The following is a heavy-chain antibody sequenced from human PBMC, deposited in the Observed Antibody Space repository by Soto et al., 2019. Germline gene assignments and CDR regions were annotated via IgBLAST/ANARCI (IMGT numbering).Heavy chain of an antibody. J-gene: IGHJ5*02. Sequence: GGSLRLSCAASGFTFSSYAMSWVRQAPGKGLEWVSAISGSGGSTYYADSVKGRFTISRDNSKNTLYLQMNSLTAEDTAEYYCAKDPILGYWTNGVCPDWFDHWGQGTLVTVSS. CDR3: AKDPILGYWTNGVCPDWFDH. D-gene: IGHD2-8*01. CDR1: GFTFSSYA. V-gene: IGHV3-23*01. CDR2: ISGSGGST.